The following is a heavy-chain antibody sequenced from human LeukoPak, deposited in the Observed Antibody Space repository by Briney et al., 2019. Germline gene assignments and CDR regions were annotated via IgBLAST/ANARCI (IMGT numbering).Heavy chain of an antibody. Sequence: SQTLSLTCAISGDSVSSKNAAWSWIRQSPSRGLEWLGRTYYRSKWYNDNAESVKGRISINPDTSKNQFSLQLNSVTPEDTAVYYCARGFSSGWLDYWGRGILVTVSS. CDR3: ARGFSSGWLDY. D-gene: IGHD6-19*01. CDR1: GDSVSSKNAA. J-gene: IGHJ4*02. V-gene: IGHV6-1*01. CDR2: TYYRSKWYN.